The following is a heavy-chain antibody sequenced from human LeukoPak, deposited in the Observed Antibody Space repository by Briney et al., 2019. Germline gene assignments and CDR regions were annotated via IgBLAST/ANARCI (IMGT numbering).Heavy chain of an antibody. CDR3: ARVSLVRGLFIFDY. CDR2: IYYSGST. J-gene: IGHJ4*02. Sequence: SETLSLTCTVSGGSISSYYWSWIRQPPGKGLEWIGYIYYSGSTNYNPSLKSRVTISVDTSKNQFSLKLSSVTAAVTAVYYCARVSLVRGLFIFDYWGQGTLVTVSS. CDR1: GGSISSYY. V-gene: IGHV4-59*01. D-gene: IGHD3-10*01.